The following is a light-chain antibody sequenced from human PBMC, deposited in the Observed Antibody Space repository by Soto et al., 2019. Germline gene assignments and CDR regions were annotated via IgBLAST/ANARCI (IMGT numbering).Light chain of an antibody. V-gene: IGKV1-13*02. Sequence: AIQLTQAPYSLFASGGGPITLACRASQGISSALAWYQQKPGKAPKPLIYDSSSLESGVPSRFSGSGSGTDFTLTISSLQPEDFATYYCQQFHSYPLFGQGTKLEIK. CDR3: QQFHSYPL. CDR1: QGISSA. CDR2: DSS. J-gene: IGKJ2*01.